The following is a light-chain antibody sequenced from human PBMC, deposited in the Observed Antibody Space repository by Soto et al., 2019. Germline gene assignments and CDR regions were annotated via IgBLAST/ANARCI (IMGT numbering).Light chain of an antibody. CDR1: KLWDKY. Sequence: SYELTQPPSASVSPGQTASITCSGDKLWDKYACWYQQKPGQSPVLVIYQDSKRPSGIPERFSGSNSGNTATLTISGTQAMDEADYYGQAWDSSTVVFGGGTQLTVL. CDR2: QDS. CDR3: QAWDSSTVV. V-gene: IGLV3-1*01. J-gene: IGLJ2*01.